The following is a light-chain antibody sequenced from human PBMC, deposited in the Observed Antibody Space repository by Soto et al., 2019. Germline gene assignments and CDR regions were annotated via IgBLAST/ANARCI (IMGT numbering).Light chain of an antibody. CDR2: AAS. CDR3: QQANSFPIFT. J-gene: IGKJ3*01. V-gene: IGKV1-12*01. Sequence: DIQMTQSPSSVSASVGDRVTITCRASQGIGNWLAWYQQTPGKAPRLLIYAASSLQRGVPSRFSGSGSGTEFILTICGLQPEDFATYYCQQANSFPIFTFGPGTKVDVK. CDR1: QGIGNW.